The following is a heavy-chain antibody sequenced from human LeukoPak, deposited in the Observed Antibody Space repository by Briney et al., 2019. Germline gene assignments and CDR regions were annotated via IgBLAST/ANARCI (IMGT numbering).Heavy chain of an antibody. D-gene: IGHD4-23*01. V-gene: IGHV3-23*01. CDR2: ISGSGGST. J-gene: IGHJ4*02. CDR1: GFTFSSYA. Sequence: PGGFLRLSCAASGFTFSSYAMSWVRQAPGKGLECISAISGSGGSTYYADSVKGRFTISRDNSKNTLYLQMNSLRAEDTAVYYCAKDFSGGSDYGGPFDYWGQGTLVTVSS. CDR3: AKDFSGGSDYGGPFDY.